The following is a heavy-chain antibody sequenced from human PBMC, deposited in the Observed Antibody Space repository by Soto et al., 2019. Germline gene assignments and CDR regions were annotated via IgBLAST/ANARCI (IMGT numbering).Heavy chain of an antibody. Sequence: SETLSLTCAVYGWSFIGYYWSWIRQPPGKGLEWIGEINHSGSTNYNPSLKSRVTISVDTSKNQFSLKLSSVTAADTAVYYCARGRGGYSYGYYYGMDVWGQGTTVT. CDR1: GWSFIGYY. D-gene: IGHD5-18*01. J-gene: IGHJ6*02. CDR2: INHSGST. V-gene: IGHV4-34*01. CDR3: ARGRGGYSYGYYYGMDV.